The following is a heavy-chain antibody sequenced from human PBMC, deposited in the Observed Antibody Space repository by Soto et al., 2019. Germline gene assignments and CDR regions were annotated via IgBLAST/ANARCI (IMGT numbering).Heavy chain of an antibody. CDR1: GGSICRGYYY. CDR3: ARVGLYCSGGSCYSGSYFDY. Sequence: SETLSLTCSVSGGSICRGYYYRSWIRQPPGKGLEWIGYIYYSGSTYYNPSLKSRVTISVDTSKNQFSLKLSSVTAADTAVYYCARVGLYCSGGSCYSGSYFDYWGQGTLVTVSS. CDR2: IYYSGST. V-gene: IGHV4-30-4*01. D-gene: IGHD2-15*01. J-gene: IGHJ4*02.